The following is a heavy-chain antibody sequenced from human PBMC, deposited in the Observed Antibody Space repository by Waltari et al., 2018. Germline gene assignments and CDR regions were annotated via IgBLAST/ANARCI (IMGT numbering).Heavy chain of an antibody. V-gene: IGHV1-2*02. J-gene: IGHJ4*02. D-gene: IGHD2-2*01. CDR3: ARDLYCSSTSCYPGSYYFDY. Sequence: QVQLVQSGAEVKKPGASVKVSCKASGYTFTGYYMHWVRPAPGQGLGWMGWINPNSGGTNYAQKFQGRVTMTRDTSISTAYMELSRLRSDDTAVYYCARDLYCSSTSCYPGSYYFDYWGQGTLVTVSS. CDR2: INPNSGGT. CDR1: GYTFTGYY.